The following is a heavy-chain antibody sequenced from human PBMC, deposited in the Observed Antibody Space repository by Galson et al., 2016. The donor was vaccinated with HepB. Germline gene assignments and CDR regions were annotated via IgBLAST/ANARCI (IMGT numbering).Heavy chain of an antibody. Sequence: SVKVSCKASGGTFSIYAISWVRQAPGQGLEWMGGIIPIFGTANYAQKFQGRVTITADKSTSTAYMELTSLRSEDTAVYYCARGYTSGWYWFDPWGQGTLFTVSA. J-gene: IGHJ5*02. V-gene: IGHV1-69*06. D-gene: IGHD6-19*01. CDR3: ARGYTSGWYWFDP. CDR2: IIPIFGTA. CDR1: GGTFSIYA.